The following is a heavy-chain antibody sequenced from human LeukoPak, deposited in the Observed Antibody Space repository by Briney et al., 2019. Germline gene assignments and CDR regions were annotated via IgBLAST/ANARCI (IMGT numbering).Heavy chain of an antibody. CDR1: GYTFTKFG. V-gene: IGHV1-18*01. J-gene: IGHJ5*02. CDR2: ITPYDGNT. CDR3: ARGGTYYDDKSGSNWFDP. Sequence: ASLKVSCKPSGYTFTKFGTSWVRQAPGQGLEWMGWITPYDGNTNYAQKIQGRVTLTTETATSTAYMELRSLRSDDTAVYYWARGGTYYDDKSGSNWFDPWGQGALVTVSS. D-gene: IGHD3-22*01.